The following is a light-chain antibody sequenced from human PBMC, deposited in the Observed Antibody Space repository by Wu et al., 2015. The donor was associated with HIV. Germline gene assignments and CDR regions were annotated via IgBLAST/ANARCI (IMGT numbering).Light chain of an antibody. CDR3: QQYSTYST. Sequence: DIQMTQSPSTLSASIGDRVTITCRASQSIGDWLAWFQQTPGKAPKLLIYKASNLESGVPSRFSGSGSGTEFSLTISSLQPDDFATYYCQQYSTYSTFGQGTKLEIK. V-gene: IGKV1-5*03. CDR1: QSIGDW. J-gene: IGKJ2*01. CDR2: KAS.